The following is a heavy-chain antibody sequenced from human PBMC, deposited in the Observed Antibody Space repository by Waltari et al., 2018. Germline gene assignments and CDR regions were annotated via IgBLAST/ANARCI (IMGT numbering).Heavy chain of an antibody. V-gene: IGHV3-23*04. CDR3: TRSISQGVTASDY. CDR1: GFSISDYG. CDR2: IRASGGNV. J-gene: IGHJ4*02. D-gene: IGHD3-10*01. Sequence: EVQLVESGGGLIQPGGSLRLSCAASGFSISDYGGSWVRQAPGKGLGWVSRIRASGGNVAYTDSVMGRFTISRDTSQNTVYLQMIGLRVEDTAVYYCTRSISQGVTASDYWGQGTLVTVSS.